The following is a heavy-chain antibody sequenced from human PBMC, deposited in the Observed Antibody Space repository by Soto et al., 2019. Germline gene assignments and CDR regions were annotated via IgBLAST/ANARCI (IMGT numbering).Heavy chain of an antibody. V-gene: IGHV1-46*01. D-gene: IGHD2-15*01. CDR3: AKDLLYCSGGSCYYYYYGMDV. CDR2: INPSGGST. Sequence: ASVKVSCKASGYTFTSYYMHWVRQAPGQGLEWMGIINPSGGSTSYAQKFQGRVTMTRDTSTSTVYMELSSLRSEDTAVYYCAKDLLYCSGGSCYYYYYGMDVWGQGTTVTVSS. CDR1: GYTFTSYY. J-gene: IGHJ6*02.